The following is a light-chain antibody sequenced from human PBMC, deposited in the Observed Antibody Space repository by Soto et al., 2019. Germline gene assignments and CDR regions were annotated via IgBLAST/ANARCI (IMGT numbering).Light chain of an antibody. J-gene: IGLJ2*01. V-gene: IGLV1-40*01. Sequence: VLTQPPSVSGAPGQKVTISCTGNSSNIGAVYDVHWYQQLPGTAPKLLIYDNNNRPSGVPDRFSGSKSGTSASLAITGLQAEDEADYYCQSYDSSLSRRVFGGGTKLTVL. CDR2: DNN. CDR3: QSYDSSLSRRV. CDR1: SSNIGAVYD.